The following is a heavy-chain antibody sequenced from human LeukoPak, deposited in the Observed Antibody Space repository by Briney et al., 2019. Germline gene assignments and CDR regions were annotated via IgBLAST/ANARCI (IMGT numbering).Heavy chain of an antibody. Sequence: SETLSLTCTVSGDSISTYYWSWLRQPAGRGLEWIGRIYTSGSTNYNPSLKSRVTTSVDTSKNQFSLKLSSVTAADTAVYYCARLSCSSTSCYSFDYWGQGTLVTVSS. V-gene: IGHV4-4*07. J-gene: IGHJ4*02. CDR1: GDSISTYY. CDR2: IYTSGST. D-gene: IGHD2-2*01. CDR3: ARLSCSSTSCYSFDY.